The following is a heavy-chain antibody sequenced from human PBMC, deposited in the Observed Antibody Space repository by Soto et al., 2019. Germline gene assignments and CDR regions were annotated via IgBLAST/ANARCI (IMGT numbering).Heavy chain of an antibody. V-gene: IGHV3-23*01. D-gene: IGHD6-13*01. CDR3: AKVSSSWYSGFFDL. CDR2: LSDSGGST. Sequence: EVQLLESGGGLVQPGGSLRLSCTASGFTFSSHAMTWVRQAPGNGLEWVSGLSDSGGSTYYADSVKGRFTISSDNSMNTLYLQMNTLRAEDTAVYYCAKVSSSWYSGFFDLWGQGTLVTVSS. J-gene: IGHJ4*02. CDR1: GFTFSSHA.